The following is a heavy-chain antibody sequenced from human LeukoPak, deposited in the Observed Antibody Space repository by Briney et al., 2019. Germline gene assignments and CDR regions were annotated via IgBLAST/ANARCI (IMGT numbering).Heavy chain of an antibody. CDR2: INSDGSST. D-gene: IGHD1-26*01. CDR1: GFTFSSYW. CDR3: AKERVDIVGARSFDY. Sequence: GGSLRLSCAASGFTFSSYWMHWVRQAPGKGLVWVSRINSDGSSTSYADSVKGRFTISRDNAKNTLYLQMNSLRAEDTAVYYCAKERVDIVGARSFDYWGQGTLVTVSS. J-gene: IGHJ4*02. V-gene: IGHV3-74*01.